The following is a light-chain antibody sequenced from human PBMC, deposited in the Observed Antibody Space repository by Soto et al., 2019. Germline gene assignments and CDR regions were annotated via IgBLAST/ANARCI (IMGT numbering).Light chain of an antibody. V-gene: IGKV3-20*01. J-gene: IGKJ3*01. CDR3: HQYGSAPT. CDR1: QSVSSSY. Sequence: EIVLTQSPGTLSLSPGERATLSCRASQSVSSSYLAWYQQKPGQAPRLLIYGASSRATGIPDRFSGSGYGTEFALTISRLEPEDFAVYYCHQYGSAPTFGPGTKMHCK. CDR2: GAS.